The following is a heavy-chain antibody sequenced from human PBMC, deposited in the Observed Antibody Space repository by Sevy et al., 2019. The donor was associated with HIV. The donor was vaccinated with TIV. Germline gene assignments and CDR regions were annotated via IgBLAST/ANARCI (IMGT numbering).Heavy chain of an antibody. V-gene: IGHV3-11*01. D-gene: IGHD3-10*01. CDR3: ARNYVLLWFGEGTQGMDV. CDR2: ISSSGSTI. CDR1: GFTFSDYY. Sequence: GGSLRLSCAASGFTFSDYYMSWIRQAPGKGLEWVSYISSSGSTIYYADSVKGRFTISRDNAKNSLYLQMNSLRAEDTAVYYCARNYVLLWFGEGTQGMDVWGQGTTVTVSS. J-gene: IGHJ6*02.